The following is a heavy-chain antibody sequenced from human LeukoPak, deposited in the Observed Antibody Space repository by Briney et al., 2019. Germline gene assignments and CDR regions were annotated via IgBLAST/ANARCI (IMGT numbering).Heavy chain of an antibody. CDR1: GYSITSYY. V-gene: IGHV4-59*01. J-gene: IGHJ3*02. Sequence: SETLSLTCTVSGYSITSYYWSWIRQPPGKGLEWIGYIYYSGSANYNPSLKSRVTISVDTSKNQFSLKLSSVTAADTAVYYCARSPYYYDSSGYAAFDIWGQGTMVTVSS. CDR2: IYYSGSA. D-gene: IGHD3-22*01. CDR3: ARSPYYYDSSGYAAFDI.